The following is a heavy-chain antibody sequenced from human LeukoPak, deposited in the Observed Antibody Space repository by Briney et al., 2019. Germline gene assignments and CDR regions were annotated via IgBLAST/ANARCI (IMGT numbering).Heavy chain of an antibody. CDR3: ARGEIAGDY. CDR2: ISYDGSNK. V-gene: IGHV3-30-3*01. Sequence: GGSLRLSCAASGFTFSTYAMHWVRQAPGKGLEWVAVISYDGSNKYYADSVKGRFTISRDNSKNTLYLQMNSLRAEDTAVYYCARGEIAGDYWGQGTLVTVSS. CDR1: GFTFSTYA. J-gene: IGHJ4*02. D-gene: IGHD6-13*01.